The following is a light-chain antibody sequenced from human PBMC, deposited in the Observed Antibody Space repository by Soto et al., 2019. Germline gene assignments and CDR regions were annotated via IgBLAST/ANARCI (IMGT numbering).Light chain of an antibody. CDR1: RSDVGGYDF. CDR3: CSYAGSYTYV. V-gene: IGLV2-11*01. J-gene: IGLJ1*01. Sequence: QSALTQPRSVSRSPGQSVTISCTGTRSDVGGYDFVSWYQQHPGKAPELMIYDVNKRPSGVPDRFSGSKSGNTASLTISGRQADDESDYYCCSYAGSYTYVFGTGTKLTVL. CDR2: DVN.